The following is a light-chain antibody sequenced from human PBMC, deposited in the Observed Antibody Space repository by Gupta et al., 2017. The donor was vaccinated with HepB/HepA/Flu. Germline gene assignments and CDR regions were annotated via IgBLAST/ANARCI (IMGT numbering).Light chain of an antibody. V-gene: IGKV3-11*01. J-gene: IGKJ4*01. CDR2: DAS. Sequence: EIALTQSPATLSLSPGERATLSCRASQSIFNYVAWYQQKPGQAPRLLIYDASNRATGIPARFSGSGFGTGFTLTISSLEPEDFAVYYCQQRGNWPITFGGRSKVEIK. CDR3: QQRGNWPIT. CDR1: QSIFNY.